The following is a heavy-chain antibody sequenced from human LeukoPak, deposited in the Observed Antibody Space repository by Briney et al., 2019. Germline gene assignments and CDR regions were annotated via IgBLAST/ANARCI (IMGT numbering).Heavy chain of an antibody. CDR2: IYSGGST. V-gene: IGHV3-53*01. Sequence: PGGSLRLSCAASGFTVSSNYMSWVRQAPGKGLEWVSVIYSGGSTYYADSVKGRFTISRDNSKDTPYLQMNSLRAEDTAVYYCARGYYDSSGYGPYWGQGTLVTVSS. CDR1: GFTVSSNY. D-gene: IGHD3-22*01. J-gene: IGHJ4*02. CDR3: ARGYYDSSGYGPY.